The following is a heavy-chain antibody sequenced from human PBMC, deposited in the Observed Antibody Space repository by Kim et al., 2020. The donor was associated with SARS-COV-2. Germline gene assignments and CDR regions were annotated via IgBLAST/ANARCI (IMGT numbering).Heavy chain of an antibody. CDR2: IDPSDSYT. CDR3: ASFGITMVRGVINPDY. CDR1: GYSFTSYW. D-gene: IGHD3-10*01. Sequence: GESLKISCKGSGYSFTSYWISWVRQMPGKGLEWMGRIDPSDSYTNYSPSFQGHVTISADKSISTAYLQWSSLKASDTAMYYCASFGITMVRGVINPDYWGQGTLVTVSS. J-gene: IGHJ4*02. V-gene: IGHV5-10-1*01.